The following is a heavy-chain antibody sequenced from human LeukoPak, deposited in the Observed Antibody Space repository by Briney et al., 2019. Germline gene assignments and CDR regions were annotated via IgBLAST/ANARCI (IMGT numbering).Heavy chain of an antibody. CDR1: GFIFSVYY. V-gene: IGHV3-11*04. CDR3: ARDAYFYSSDQ. Sequence: GGSLRLFCAASGFIFSVYYVTWLRQARGEGLEWISYISETGTTIHHAGSVKGRFTVSRDNTKNSLYLQMNSLRVEDTAVYFCARDAYFYSSDQWGRGTLVIVSS. CDR2: ISETGTTI. D-gene: IGHD2-21*01. J-gene: IGHJ4*02.